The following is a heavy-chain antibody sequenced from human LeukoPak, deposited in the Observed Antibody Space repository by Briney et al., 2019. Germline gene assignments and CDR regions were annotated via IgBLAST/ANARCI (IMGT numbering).Heavy chain of an antibody. J-gene: IGHJ4*02. D-gene: IGHD2-2*01. CDR3: ASGTTDIVVVPATLRNYYFDY. CDR2: INPSDGST. V-gene: IGHV1-46*01. Sequence: ASVKVSCKASGYTFTSYYMHWVRQAPGQGLEWMGIINPSDGSTSYAQKFQGRATMTRDTSTSTVYMELSSLRSEDTAVYYCASGTTDIVVVPATLRNYYFDYWGQGTLVTVSS. CDR1: GYTFTSYY.